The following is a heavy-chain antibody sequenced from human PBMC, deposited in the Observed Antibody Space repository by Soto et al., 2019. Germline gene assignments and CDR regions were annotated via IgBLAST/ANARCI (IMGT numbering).Heavy chain of an antibody. CDR2: IYHSGST. J-gene: IGHJ5*02. CDR1: GGPISSGSYS. V-gene: IGHV4-30-2*01. Sequence: QLQLQDSGSGLVKPSETLSLTCAVSGGPISSGSYSWSWIRQPPGKGLEWIRYIYHSGSTYYNPTLKRRVSISVDGSKNQFCLRLSSVTAADTAVYYCARVPDRWGQGTLVTVSS. CDR3: ARVPDR.